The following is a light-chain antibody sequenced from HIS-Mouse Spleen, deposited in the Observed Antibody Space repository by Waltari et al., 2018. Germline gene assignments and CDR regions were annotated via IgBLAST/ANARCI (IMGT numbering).Light chain of an antibody. V-gene: IGLV1-40*01. CDR1: SSNIGAGYD. CDR2: GNS. J-gene: IGLJ2*01. Sequence: QSVLTQPPSVSGAPGQRVTISCTGSSSNIGAGYDVHWYQRLPGTAPKLLISGNSSRRSGVPDRFSGSKSGTSASLAITGLQAEDEADYYCQSYDSSHVVFGGGTKLTVI. CDR3: QSYDSSHVV.